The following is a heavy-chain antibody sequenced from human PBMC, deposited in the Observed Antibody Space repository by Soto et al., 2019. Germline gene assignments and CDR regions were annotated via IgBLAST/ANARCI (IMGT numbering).Heavy chain of an antibody. CDR2: IIPIFGTA. Sequence: QVQLVQSGAEVKKPGSSVKVSCKASGGTFSSYAISWVRQAPGQGLEWMGGIIPIFGTADYAQKFQGRVTSTAAESKSTGNMELSSLRSEDTAVYYCASHYDSSGYYYRGLDYWGQGTLVTVSS. D-gene: IGHD3-22*01. V-gene: IGHV1-69*12. CDR1: GGTFSSYA. CDR3: ASHYDSSGYYYRGLDY. J-gene: IGHJ4*02.